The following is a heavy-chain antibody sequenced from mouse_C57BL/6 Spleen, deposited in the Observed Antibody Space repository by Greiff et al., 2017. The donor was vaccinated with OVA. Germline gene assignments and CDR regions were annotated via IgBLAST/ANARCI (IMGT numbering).Heavy chain of an antibody. V-gene: IGHV1-52*01. J-gene: IGHJ4*01. Sequence: QVQLKQPGAELVRPGSSVKLSCKASGYTFTSYWMHWVKQRPIQGLEWIGNIDPSASETNYNQKFKDKATLTVDKSSSTAYMQLSSLTSEDSAVYYCAKYYYGSGYAMDYWGQGTSVTVSS. CDR1: GYTFTSYW. D-gene: IGHD1-1*01. CDR2: IDPSASET. CDR3: AKYYYGSGYAMDY.